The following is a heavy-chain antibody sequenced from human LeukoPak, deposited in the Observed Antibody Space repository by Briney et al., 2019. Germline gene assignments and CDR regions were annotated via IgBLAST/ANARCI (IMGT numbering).Heavy chain of an antibody. Sequence: PSETLSLTCAVYSGSFSGYYWSGIRQPPGKGLEWIGEIYHSGSTNYNPSLKSRVTISVDTSKNQFSLKLNSVTAADTAVYYCARGFATMVRGVVLDFWGQGTLVTVSS. D-gene: IGHD3-10*01. V-gene: IGHV4-34*01. CDR1: SGSFSGYY. CDR2: IYHSGST. CDR3: ARGFATMVRGVVLDF. J-gene: IGHJ4*02.